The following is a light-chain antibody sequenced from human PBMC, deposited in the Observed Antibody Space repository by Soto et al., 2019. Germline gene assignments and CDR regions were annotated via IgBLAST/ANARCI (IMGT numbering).Light chain of an antibody. V-gene: IGKV3-15*01. J-gene: IGKJ1*01. CDR1: QTIINN. Sequence: ETLMTQSPATLSVSPGARATLYCRASQTIINNLAWYQQIPGQAPRLLIFGASPGATGVPARFSGGGSGTLFTLTISSLQSEDFGVYYCQQYNTWPWTFGQGTKVDIK. CDR2: GAS. CDR3: QQYNTWPWT.